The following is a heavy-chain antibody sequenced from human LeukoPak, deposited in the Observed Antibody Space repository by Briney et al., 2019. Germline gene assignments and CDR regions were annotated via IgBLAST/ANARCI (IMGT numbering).Heavy chain of an antibody. V-gene: IGHV3-73*01. CDR3: AKDPLTGYSSGWTIDY. J-gene: IGHJ4*02. CDR1: GFTFSGSA. D-gene: IGHD6-19*01. Sequence: GGSLRLSCAASGFTFSGSAMHWVRQASGKGLEWVGRIRSKANSYATAYAASVKGRFTISRDDSKNTAYLQMNSLKTEDTAVYYCAKDPLTGYSSGWTIDYWGQGTLVTVSS. CDR2: IRSKANSYAT.